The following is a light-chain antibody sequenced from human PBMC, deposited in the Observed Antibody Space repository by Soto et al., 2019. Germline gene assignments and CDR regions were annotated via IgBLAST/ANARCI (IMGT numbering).Light chain of an antibody. CDR3: SSYAGSNNFV. CDR2: EVS. J-gene: IGLJ2*01. CDR1: SSDVGDYNY. Sequence: QSALTQPPSASGSPGQSVTISCTGTSSDVGDYNYVSWYQQHPGKAPKLMIYEVSKRPSGVPDRCSGSKSGNTASLTVSGLQAEDEADYYCSSYAGSNNFVFGGGTKLTVL. V-gene: IGLV2-8*01.